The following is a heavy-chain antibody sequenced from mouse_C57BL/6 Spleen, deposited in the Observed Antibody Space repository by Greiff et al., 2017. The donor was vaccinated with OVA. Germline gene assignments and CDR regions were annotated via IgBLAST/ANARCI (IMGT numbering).Heavy chain of an antibody. J-gene: IGHJ3*01. Sequence: VQLQQSGAELVRPGTSVKVSCKASGYAFTNYLIEWVKQRPGQGLEWIGVINPGSGGTNYNEKFKGKATLTADKSSSTAYMQLSSLTSEDSAVYFCARETASWGQGTLVTVSA. D-gene: IGHD3-2*01. CDR1: GYAFTNYL. CDR2: INPGSGGT. V-gene: IGHV1-54*01. CDR3: ARETAS.